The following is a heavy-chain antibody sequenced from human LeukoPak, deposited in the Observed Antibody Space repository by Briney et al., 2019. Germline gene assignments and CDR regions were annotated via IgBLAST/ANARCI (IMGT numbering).Heavy chain of an antibody. CDR1: GGTFSSYA. D-gene: IGHD6-13*01. Sequence: SVKASCKASGGTFSSYAISWVRQAPGQGLEWMGGIIPIFGTANYAQKFQGRVTITADESTSTAYMELSSLRSEDTAVYYCARDLRTYSSSWYPVTYYGMDVWGQGTTVTVSS. V-gene: IGHV1-69*13. J-gene: IGHJ6*02. CDR3: ARDLRTYSSSWYPVTYYGMDV. CDR2: IIPIFGTA.